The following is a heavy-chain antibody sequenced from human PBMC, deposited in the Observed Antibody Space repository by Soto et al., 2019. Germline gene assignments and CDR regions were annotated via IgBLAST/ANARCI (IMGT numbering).Heavy chain of an antibody. V-gene: IGHV4-39*01. Sequence: SESLRRTCTASAGSMSSSSYYWGWIRRHPGKGLEWIGSIYYSGSTYHNPPLKSRVTISVDTSKNQFSLKLSSVTAADTAVYYCARQGYSYGYFYYYGMDVWGQGTTVT. CDR3: ARQGYSYGYFYYYGMDV. CDR2: IYYSGST. CDR1: AGSMSSSSYY. J-gene: IGHJ6*02. D-gene: IGHD5-18*01.